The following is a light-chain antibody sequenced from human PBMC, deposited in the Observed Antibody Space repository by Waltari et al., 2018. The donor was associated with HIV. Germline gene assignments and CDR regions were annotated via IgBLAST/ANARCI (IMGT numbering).Light chain of an antibody. CDR2: EVS. V-gene: IGLV2-14*01. Sequence: QSVLTQPASVSGSPGQSVTISCPGTSSEFGFDNSGSWYQHYPGKSPTLIIYEVSRRPSGVSDRFSGSKSGNTASLTISGLQNEDEADYFCTSYTTSDTLRFGGGTKVTVL. CDR1: SSEFGFDNS. CDR3: TSYTTSDTLR. J-gene: IGLJ3*02.